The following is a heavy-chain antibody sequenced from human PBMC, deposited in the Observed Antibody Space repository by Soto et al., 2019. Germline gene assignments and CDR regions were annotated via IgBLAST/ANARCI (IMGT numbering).Heavy chain of an antibody. D-gene: IGHD3-3*01. CDR3: ARGGTIFGVVMGYYYYGMDV. CDR2: IIPIFGTA. CDR1: GGTFSSYA. V-gene: IGHV1-69*06. J-gene: IGHJ6*02. Sequence: SVKVSCKASGGTFSSYAISWVRQAPGQGLEWMGGIIPIFGTANYARKFQGRVTITADKSTSTAYMELSSLRSEDTAVYYCARGGTIFGVVMGYYYYGMDVWGQGTTVTVSS.